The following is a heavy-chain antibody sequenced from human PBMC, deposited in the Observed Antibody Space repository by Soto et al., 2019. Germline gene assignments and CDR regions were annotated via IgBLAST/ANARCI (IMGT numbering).Heavy chain of an antibody. CDR3: ARELTGAYYCMDV. J-gene: IGHJ6*02. V-gene: IGHV3-48*02. CDR2: ISSSSSTI. Sequence: EVQLVESGRGLVQPGGSLRLSCAASGFTFSSYSMNWVLQAPWKGLAWVSYISSSSSTIYYADSVKGRFTISRDNAKNSLYLQMNSLRDEDTAVYYCARELTGAYYCMDVWGQGTTVTVSS. D-gene: IGHD3-9*01. CDR1: GFTFSSYS.